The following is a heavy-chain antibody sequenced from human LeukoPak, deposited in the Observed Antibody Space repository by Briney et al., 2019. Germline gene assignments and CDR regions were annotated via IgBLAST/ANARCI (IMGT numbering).Heavy chain of an antibody. CDR3: ARRYDSSGYYLYYYYGMDV. Sequence: GSLRLSCAASGFTFSNHAMSWVRQPPGKGLEWIGEINHSGSTNYNPSLKSRVTISVDTSKNQFSLKLSSVTAADTAVYYCARRYDSSGYYLYYYYGMDVWGQGTTVTVSS. D-gene: IGHD3-22*01. J-gene: IGHJ6*02. CDR1: GFTFSNHA. V-gene: IGHV4-34*01. CDR2: INHSGST.